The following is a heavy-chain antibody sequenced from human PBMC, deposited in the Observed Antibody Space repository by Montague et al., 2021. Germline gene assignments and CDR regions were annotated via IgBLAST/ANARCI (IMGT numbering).Heavy chain of an antibody. V-gene: IGHV4-34*01. CDR2: VWHIGNT. Sequence: SETLSLTCAVYGASISESYWTLIRQSPETGVERIGQVWHIGNTNSNPSLKSRVTMSVDKSKNQFSLKLRSVTAADTAVYYCASDRGPFDYWGQGTVVTVA. CDR3: ASDRGPFDY. CDR1: GASISESY. D-gene: IGHD3-10*01. J-gene: IGHJ4*02.